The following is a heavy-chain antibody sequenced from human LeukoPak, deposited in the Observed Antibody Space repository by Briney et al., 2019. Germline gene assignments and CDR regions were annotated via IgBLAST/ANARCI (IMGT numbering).Heavy chain of an antibody. CDR3: VGRPWNFDY. V-gene: IGHV3-15*05. CDR2: IKSKNDGGTT. D-gene: IGHD1-1*01. CDR1: GFTFDDYA. Sequence: GRSLRLSCAASGFTFDDYAMHWVRQAPGKGLEWVGRIKSKNDGGTTDFAAPVKGRFTISRDDSKRMMFLEMNGLKTEDTAVYYCVGRPWNFDYWGQGTLVTVSS. J-gene: IGHJ4*02.